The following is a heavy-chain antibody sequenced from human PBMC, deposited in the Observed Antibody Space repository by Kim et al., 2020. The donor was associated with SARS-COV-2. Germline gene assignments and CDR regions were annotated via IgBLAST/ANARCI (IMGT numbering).Heavy chain of an antibody. J-gene: IGHJ4*02. Sequence: AKKFKGRVTMTRDTSISPAYMELSRLRSDDTAVYYCARSDYYGSGSYYTDYWGQGTLVTVSS. V-gene: IGHV1-2*02. CDR3: ARSDYYGSGSYYTDY. D-gene: IGHD3-10*01.